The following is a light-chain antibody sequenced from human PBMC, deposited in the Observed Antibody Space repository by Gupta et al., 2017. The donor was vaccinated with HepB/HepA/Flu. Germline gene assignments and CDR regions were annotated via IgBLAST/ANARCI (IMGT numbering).Light chain of an antibody. CDR2: LGF. CDR1: QSLLHSNGFNY. Sequence: DIVMTQSPLSLPVTPGEPDSISCRSSQSLLHSNGFNYLDWYLQKPGQSPQLLIYLGFNRASGVPDRFSGSGSGTDFTLKISRVEAEDVGLYYCMQALQTPLTFGGGTKVEIK. CDR3: MQALQTPLT. J-gene: IGKJ4*01. V-gene: IGKV2-28*01.